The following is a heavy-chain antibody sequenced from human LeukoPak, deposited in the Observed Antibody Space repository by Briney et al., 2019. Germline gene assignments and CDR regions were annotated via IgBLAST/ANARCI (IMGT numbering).Heavy chain of an antibody. CDR2: ISAYNGNT. J-gene: IGHJ4*02. D-gene: IGHD2-21*02. Sequence: ASVKVSCKASGYTSTSYGISWVRQAPGQGLEWMGWISAYNGNTNYAQKLQGRVTMTTDTSTSTAYMELRSLRSDDTAVYYCARGDTPTAISPEFDYWGQGTLVTVSS. V-gene: IGHV1-18*01. CDR3: ARGDTPTAISPEFDY. CDR1: GYTSTSYG.